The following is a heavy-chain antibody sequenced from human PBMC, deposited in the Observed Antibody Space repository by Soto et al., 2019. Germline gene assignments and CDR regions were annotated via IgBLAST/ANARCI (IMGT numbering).Heavy chain of an antibody. CDR1: GFTFSSYS. CDR3: ARGKQNALDV. Sequence: GGSLRLSCAASGFTFSSYSMNWVRQAPGKGLEWVSYISSSSSTTYYADSVKGRFTISRDNSKNTLYLQMNSLRAEDTAVYYCARGKQNALDVWGQGPTVTVSS. CDR2: ISSSSSTT. V-gene: IGHV3-48*01. D-gene: IGHD2-8*01. J-gene: IGHJ6*02.